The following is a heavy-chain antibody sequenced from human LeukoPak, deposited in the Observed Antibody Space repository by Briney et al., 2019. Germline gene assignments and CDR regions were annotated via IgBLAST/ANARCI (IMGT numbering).Heavy chain of an antibody. Sequence: SETLSLTCSVSGGSVSSYYWNWIRQPPGKGLEWIGYVYYTGSTNYNPSLKSRVTMFEDKSKNQFSLRLYSVTVADTAVYYCARHFAYSSSSYFDYWGQGSLVTVSS. CDR1: GGSVSSYY. J-gene: IGHJ4*02. D-gene: IGHD6-6*01. CDR2: VYYTGST. CDR3: ARHFAYSSSSYFDY. V-gene: IGHV4-59*08.